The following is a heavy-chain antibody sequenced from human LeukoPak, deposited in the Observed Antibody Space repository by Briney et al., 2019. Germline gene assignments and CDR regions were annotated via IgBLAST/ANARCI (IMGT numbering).Heavy chain of an antibody. Sequence: PSETLSLTCTVSGGSISSYYWSWIRQPPGKGLEWIGYIYYSGSTNYNPSLKSRVIISVDTSKNQFSLKLSSVTAADTAVYYCAGAHCGGDCYSGRAFDIWGQGTMVTVSS. CDR1: GGSISSYY. V-gene: IGHV4-59*12. CDR2: IYYSGST. D-gene: IGHD2-21*02. J-gene: IGHJ3*02. CDR3: AGAHCGGDCYSGRAFDI.